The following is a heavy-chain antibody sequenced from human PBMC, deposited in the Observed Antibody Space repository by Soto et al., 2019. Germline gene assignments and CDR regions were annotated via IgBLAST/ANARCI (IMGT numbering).Heavy chain of an antibody. CDR1: GFTFSSYS. D-gene: IGHD2-2*01. V-gene: IGHV3-48*02. CDR2: ISSTSFTI. CDR3: ARAAAANYYYGMDV. J-gene: IGHJ6*02. Sequence: PGGSLRLSCAASGFTFSSYSMNWVRQAPGKGLEWVSYISSTSFTIYYADSVKGRFTISRDNSKKSLYLQMNSLRDEDTAVYYCARAAAANYYYGMDVWGQGTTVTVSS.